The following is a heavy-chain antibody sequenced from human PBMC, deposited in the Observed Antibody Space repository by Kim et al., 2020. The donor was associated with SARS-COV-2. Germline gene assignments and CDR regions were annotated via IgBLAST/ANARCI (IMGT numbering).Heavy chain of an antibody. D-gene: IGHD3-3*01. J-gene: IGHJ3*02. Sequence: SETLSLTCTVSGGSISSGGYYWSWIRQHPGKGLEWIGYIYYSGSTYYNPSLKSRVTISVDTSKNQFSLKLSSVTAADTAVYYCARVARITIFGLVNSACDIWGQGTMVTVSS. CDR2: IYYSGST. CDR3: ARVARITIFGLVNSACDI. V-gene: IGHV4-31*03. CDR1: GGSISSGGYY.